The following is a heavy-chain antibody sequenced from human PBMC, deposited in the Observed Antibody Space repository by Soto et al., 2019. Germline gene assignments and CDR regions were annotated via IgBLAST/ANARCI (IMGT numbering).Heavy chain of an antibody. CDR1: GYTFTSYY. CDR2: INPSGGST. J-gene: IGHJ6*02. CDR3: ARAWHYYYYGLDV. D-gene: IGHD5-12*01. Sequence: ASVKVSCKASGYTFTSYYMHWVRQAPGQGLEWMGIINPSGGSTSYAQKFQGRVIMSLDTSKNQFSLKLNSVTAADTAVYYCARAWHYYYYGLDVWGQGTTVTVSS. V-gene: IGHV1-46*01.